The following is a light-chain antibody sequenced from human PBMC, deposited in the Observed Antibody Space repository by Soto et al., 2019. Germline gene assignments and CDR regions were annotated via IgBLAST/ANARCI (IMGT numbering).Light chain of an antibody. J-gene: IGLJ2*01. V-gene: IGLV1-36*01. Sequence: QSVLTQPTSVSEAPRQRVTISCSGSSSNIGNNAVNWYQQLPGKAPKLLIYYDDLLPSGVSDRFSGSKSGTSASLAISGLQSEDEADYYCAAWDDSLNGPVFGGGTKLTVL. CDR3: AAWDDSLNGPV. CDR1: SSNIGNNA. CDR2: YDD.